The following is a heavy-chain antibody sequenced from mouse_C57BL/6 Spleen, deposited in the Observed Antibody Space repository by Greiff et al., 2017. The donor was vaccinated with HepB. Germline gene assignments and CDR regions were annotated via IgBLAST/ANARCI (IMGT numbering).Heavy chain of an antibody. Sequence: QVQLQQSGAELARPGASVKLSCKASGYTFTSYGISWVKQRTGQGLEWIGEIYPRSGNTYYNEKFKGKATLTADKSSSTAYMELRSLTSEDSAVYFCARAGDDYDGNDYWGQGTTLTVSS. V-gene: IGHV1-81*01. J-gene: IGHJ2*01. CDR2: IYPRSGNT. CDR1: GYTFTSYG. D-gene: IGHD2-4*01. CDR3: ARAGDDYDGNDY.